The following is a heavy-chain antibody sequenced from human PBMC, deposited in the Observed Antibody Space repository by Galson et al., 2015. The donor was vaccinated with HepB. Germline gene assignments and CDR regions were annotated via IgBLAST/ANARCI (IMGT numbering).Heavy chain of an antibody. CDR3: ARRKQIVVPTNYYYMDV. V-gene: IGHV3-33*01. D-gene: IGHD2-2*01. CDR2: IWYDGSNK. CDR1: GFTFSSYG. Sequence: SLRLSCAASGFTFSSYGMHWVRQAPGKGLEWVAVIWYDGSNKYYADSVKGRFTISRDNSKNTLYLQMNSLRAEDTAVYYCARRKQIVVPTNYYYMDVWGKGTTVTVSS. J-gene: IGHJ6*03.